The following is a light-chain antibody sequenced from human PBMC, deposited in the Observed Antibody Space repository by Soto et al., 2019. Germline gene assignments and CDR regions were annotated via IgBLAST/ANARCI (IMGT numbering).Light chain of an antibody. CDR1: QTVTNNF. CDR3: RQYGRSLEFA. V-gene: IGKV3-20*01. J-gene: IGKJ4*01. CDR2: GAS. Sequence: IVLTQSPGTFSLSPGERATLSCRAIQTVTNNFLAWYQEKPGRGPRLLIYGASTRATGIPDRFSGSGSGTDFTLTISRLDPEDFAVYYCRQYGRSLEFAVGGGTKV.